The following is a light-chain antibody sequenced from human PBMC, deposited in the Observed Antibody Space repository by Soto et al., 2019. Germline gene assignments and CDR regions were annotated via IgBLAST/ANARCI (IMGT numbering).Light chain of an antibody. J-gene: IGLJ2*01. CDR1: SSNIGGNS. CDR2: RNN. V-gene: IGLV1-47*01. CDR3: AAWDDSLSVVL. Sequence: QSVMTQPPSVSAAPGQKVTISCSGSSSNIGGNSVSWYQQLPGTAPKLLIYRNNQRPSGVPDRFSASKSGTSASLAITGLRSEDEAAYYCAAWDDSLSVVLFGGGTQLTVL.